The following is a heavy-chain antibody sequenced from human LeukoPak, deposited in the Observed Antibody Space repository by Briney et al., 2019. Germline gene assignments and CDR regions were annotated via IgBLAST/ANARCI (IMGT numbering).Heavy chain of an antibody. CDR2: INWNGGST. D-gene: IGHD6-13*01. J-gene: IGHJ6*03. CDR1: GFTFDDYG. V-gene: IGHV3-20*04. Sequence: GGSLRLSCAASGFTFDDYGMNWVRQAPGKGLEWVSGINWNGGSTGYADSVKGRFTISRDNAKNSLYLQMNSLRAEDTALYYCARDLGSSWHVHYYYYMDVWGKGTTVTVSS. CDR3: ARDLGSSWHVHYYYYMDV.